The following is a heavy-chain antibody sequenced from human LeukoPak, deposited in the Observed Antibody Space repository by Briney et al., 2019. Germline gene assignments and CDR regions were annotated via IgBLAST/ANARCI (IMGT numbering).Heavy chain of an antibody. Sequence: ASVKVSCKASGYTFHNNGISWVRQATGQGLEWMGWMNPNSGNTGYAQKFQGRVTMTRNTSISTAYMELSSLRSEDTAVYYCARGPMGSLGYWGQGTLVTVSS. V-gene: IGHV1-8*01. CDR2: MNPNSGNT. CDR1: GYTFHNNG. J-gene: IGHJ4*02. D-gene: IGHD3-16*01. CDR3: ARGPMGSLGY.